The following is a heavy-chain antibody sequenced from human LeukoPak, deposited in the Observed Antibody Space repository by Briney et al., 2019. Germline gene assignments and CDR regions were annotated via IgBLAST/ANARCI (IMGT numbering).Heavy chain of an antibody. V-gene: IGHV3-48*01. CDR2: ISSSSSTI. CDR1: GFTFSSYS. CDR3: ASPRPYYDNSGYLNYYYYYGMDG. D-gene: IGHD3-22*01. Sequence: PGGSLRLSCAASGFTFSSYSMNWVRQAPGKGLEWVSYISSSSSTIYYADSVKGRFTISRDNAKNSLYLQMNSLRAEDTAVYYCASPRPYYDNSGYLNYYYYYGMDGWGQGTTVTVSS. J-gene: IGHJ6*02.